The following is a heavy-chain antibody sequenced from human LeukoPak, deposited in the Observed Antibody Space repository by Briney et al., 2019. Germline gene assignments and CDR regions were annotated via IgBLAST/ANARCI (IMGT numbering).Heavy chain of an antibody. D-gene: IGHD2-15*01. CDR1: GFTFSSYW. CDR3: AREAGYCSGGSCYRRYYFDY. V-gene: IGHV3-74*01. Sequence: GGSLRLSCAASGFTFSSYWMHWVRQAPGKGLVWVSRINTDGSSTSYADSVKGRFTISRDNAKNTLYLQMNSLRAEDTAVYYCAREAGYCSGGSCYRRYYFDYWGQGTLVTVSS. CDR2: INTDGSST. J-gene: IGHJ4*02.